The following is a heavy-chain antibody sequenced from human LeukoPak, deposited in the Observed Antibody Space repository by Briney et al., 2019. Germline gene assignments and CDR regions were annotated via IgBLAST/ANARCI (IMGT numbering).Heavy chain of an antibody. CDR1: GYTFTSHS. CDR2: ISAYNGST. CDR3: ARGDYNNYFDY. V-gene: IGHV1-18*01. J-gene: IGHJ4*02. Sequence: ASVKVSCKPSGYTFTSHSITWVRQPPGQGLEWMGWISAYNGSTRYAQKFQGRVTMTTDTSTSTAYMELRSLRSDDTAVYYCARGDYNNYFDYWGQGTLVTVSS. D-gene: IGHD4-4*01.